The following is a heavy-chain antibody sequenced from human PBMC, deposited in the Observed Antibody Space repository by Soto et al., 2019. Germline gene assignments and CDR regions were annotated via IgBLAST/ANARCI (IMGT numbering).Heavy chain of an antibody. D-gene: IGHD3-22*01. V-gene: IGHV1-69*13. CDR2: IIPIFGTA. Sequence: ASVKVSCKASGGTFSSYAISWVRQAPGQGLEWMGGIIPIFGTANYAQKFQGRVTITADESTSTAYMELSSLRSEDTAVYYCASQTYYYDSSGYSAFDYSGQGTLVTVSS. J-gene: IGHJ4*02. CDR1: GGTFSSYA. CDR3: ASQTYYYDSSGYSAFDY.